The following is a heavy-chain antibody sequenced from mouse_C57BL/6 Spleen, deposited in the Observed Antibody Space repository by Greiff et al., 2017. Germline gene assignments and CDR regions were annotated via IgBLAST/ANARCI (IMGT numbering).Heavy chain of an antibody. V-gene: IGHV1-54*01. D-gene: IGHD1-1*01. CDR1: GYAFTNYL. Sequence: QVQLKESGAELVRPGTSVKVSCKASGYAFTNYLIEWVKQRPGQGLEWIGVINPGSGGTNYNEKFKGKATLTADKSSSTAYMQLSSLTSEDSAVYFCAREEDNYGVFDSWGHGTTLTLSS. J-gene: IGHJ2*01. CDR2: INPGSGGT. CDR3: AREEDNYGVFDS.